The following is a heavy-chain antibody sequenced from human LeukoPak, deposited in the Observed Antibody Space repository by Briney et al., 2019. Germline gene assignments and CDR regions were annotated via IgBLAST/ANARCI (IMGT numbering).Heavy chain of an antibody. Sequence: GGSLRLSCAASGFTFSSYAMSWVRQAPGKGLEWVSAISGSGGSTYYADSVKGRFTISRDNSKNTLYLQMNSLRAEDTAVYYCANCYDSSGYWYYFDYWGQGTLVTVSS. CDR1: GFTFSSYA. V-gene: IGHV3-23*01. J-gene: IGHJ4*02. D-gene: IGHD3-22*01. CDR2: ISGSGGST. CDR3: ANCYDSSGYWYYFDY.